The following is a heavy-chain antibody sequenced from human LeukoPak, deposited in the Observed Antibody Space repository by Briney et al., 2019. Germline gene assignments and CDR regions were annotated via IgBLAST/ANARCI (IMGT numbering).Heavy chain of an antibody. Sequence: PSETLSLTCTVSGGSISSYYWSWVRQPAGKGLEWIGRIYTSGSTNYNPSLKRGVNISVDTSKTQSSLNLSSVTAADTAVYYCARDRIAARRGVDWFDPWGQGTLVTVSS. D-gene: IGHD6-6*01. J-gene: IGHJ5*02. CDR3: ARDRIAARRGVDWFDP. V-gene: IGHV4-4*07. CDR2: IYTSGST. CDR1: GGSISSYY.